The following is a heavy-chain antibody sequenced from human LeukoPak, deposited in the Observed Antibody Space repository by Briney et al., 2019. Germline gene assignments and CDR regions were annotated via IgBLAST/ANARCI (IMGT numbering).Heavy chain of an antibody. CDR1: GYSFTNYW. CDR2: IYPGDSDT. V-gene: IGHV5-51*01. Sequence: GESLKISCQGSGYSFTNYWIAWVRQMPGKGLEWMGIIYPGDSDTRYSPSFQGQVTISADKSITTAYLQWSSLKASDTAMYYCARHEGVACTTGTTDWFDPWGQGTLVTVSS. D-gene: IGHD1-1*01. CDR3: ARHEGVACTTGTTDWFDP. J-gene: IGHJ5*02.